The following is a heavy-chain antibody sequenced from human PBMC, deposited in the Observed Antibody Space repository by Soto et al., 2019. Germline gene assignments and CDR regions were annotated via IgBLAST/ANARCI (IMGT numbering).Heavy chain of an antibody. J-gene: IGHJ5*02. Sequence: QVTVKESGPVLVKPTETLTLTCTVSGFSLSNAGLGVSWIRQPPGKALEWLAHIFSNDEKSYSTSLKSRLTISKDTSKIQVVLTMTNMDPVDTATYYCALTYSTSWYWFDPWGQGTLVTVSS. CDR1: GFSLSNAGLG. CDR3: ALTYSTSWYWFDP. CDR2: IFSNDEK. V-gene: IGHV2-26*04. D-gene: IGHD6-13*01.